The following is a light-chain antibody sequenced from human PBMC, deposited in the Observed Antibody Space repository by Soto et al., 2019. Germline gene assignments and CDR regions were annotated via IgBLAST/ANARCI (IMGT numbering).Light chain of an antibody. CDR3: QSYDSSLRGSV. Sequence: QSVLTQPPSVSGAPGQRVTISCTGSSSNIGAGYDVHWYQHLPGTAPKLLIYGNNDRPSGVPDRFSGSRSDTSASLAVSGLQAEDAADYYCQSYDSSLRGSVFGTGTQLTVL. CDR1: SSNIGAGYD. J-gene: IGLJ1*01. V-gene: IGLV1-40*01. CDR2: GNN.